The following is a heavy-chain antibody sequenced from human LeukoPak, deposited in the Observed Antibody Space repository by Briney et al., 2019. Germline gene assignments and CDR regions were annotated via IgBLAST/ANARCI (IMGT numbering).Heavy chain of an antibody. J-gene: IGHJ4*02. D-gene: IGHD2-15*01. CDR2: ISYDGSNK. CDR1: GFTFSSYA. V-gene: IGHV3-30-3*01. Sequence: PGRSLRLSCAASGFTFSSYAMRWVRQAPGKGLEWVAVISYDGSNKYYADSVKGRFTISRDNSKNTLYLQMNSLRAEDTAVYYCARDRRYCSGGSCRRSNYFDYWGQGTLVTVSS. CDR3: ARDRRYCSGGSCRRSNYFDY.